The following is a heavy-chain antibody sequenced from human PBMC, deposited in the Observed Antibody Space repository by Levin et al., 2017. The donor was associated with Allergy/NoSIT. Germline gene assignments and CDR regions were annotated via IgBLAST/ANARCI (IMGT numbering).Heavy chain of an antibody. CDR3: AHKNSRYYFGY. Sequence: CAASSFTFSNFGMHWIRQPPGRALEWLAVIYWDDDKRYSPFLKSRLTITKDTSKNQVVLTVTNMDPVDTATYYCAHKNSRYYFGYWGQGTLVTVSS. V-gene: IGHV2-5*02. CDR2: IYWDDDK. J-gene: IGHJ4*02. CDR1: ASSFTFSNFG. D-gene: IGHD3-9*01.